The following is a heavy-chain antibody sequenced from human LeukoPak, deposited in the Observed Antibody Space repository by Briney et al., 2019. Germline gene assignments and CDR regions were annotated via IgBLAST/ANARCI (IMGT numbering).Heavy chain of an antibody. CDR2: IYYSGST. CDR1: GGSISSSSYY. CDR3: ARWINWFDP. D-gene: IGHD2-2*03. Sequence: PSETLSLTCTVSGGSISSSSYYWGWIRQPPGKGLEWIGSIYYSGSTYYNPSLKSRVTISVDTSKNQFSLKLSSVTAADTAVYYCARWINWFDPWGQGTLVTVSS. J-gene: IGHJ5*02. V-gene: IGHV4-39*01.